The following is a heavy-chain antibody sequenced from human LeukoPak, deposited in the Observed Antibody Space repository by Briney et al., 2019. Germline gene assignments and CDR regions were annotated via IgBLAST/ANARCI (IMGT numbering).Heavy chain of an antibody. V-gene: IGHV1-69*06. D-gene: IGHD6-19*01. Sequence: ASVKVSCKASGGTFSSYAISWVRQAPGQGLEWMGGIIPIFGTANYAQKFQGRVTITADKSTSTAYMELSSLRSEDTAVYYCARVFLRYSSGSGYYYYYMDVWGKGTTVTVSS. CDR1: GGTFSSYA. CDR3: ARVFLRYSSGSGYYYYYMDV. CDR2: IIPIFGTA. J-gene: IGHJ6*03.